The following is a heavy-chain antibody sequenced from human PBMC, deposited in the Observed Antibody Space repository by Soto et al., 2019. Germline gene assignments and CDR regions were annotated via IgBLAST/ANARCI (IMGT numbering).Heavy chain of an antibody. CDR3: AKDFGMYVYGIGSY. V-gene: IGHV3-23*01. CDR1: GFTFSNFA. D-gene: IGHD3-3*01. CDR2: ISGSGDST. Sequence: GGSLRLSCAASGFTFSNFAMSWVRQAPGKGLEWVSAISGSGDSTYYADSVKGRFTLSRDNSKNTLFLQMNSLRAEDTALYYCAKDFGMYVYGIGSYWGQGTLVTVSS. J-gene: IGHJ4*02.